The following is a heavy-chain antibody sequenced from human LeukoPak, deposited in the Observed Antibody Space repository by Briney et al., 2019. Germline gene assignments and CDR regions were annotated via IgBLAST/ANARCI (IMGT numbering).Heavy chain of an antibody. D-gene: IGHD5-18*01. CDR3: ARGRIQLWLLSPSGPIFDY. Sequence: PGGSLRLSCAASGFTVSSNYMSWVRQAPGKGLEWVSVIYSGGSTYYADSVKGRFTISRDNSKNTLYLQMNSLRAEDTAVYYCARGRIQLWLLSPSGPIFDYWGQGTLVTVSS. CDR1: GFTVSSNY. CDR2: IYSGGST. V-gene: IGHV3-66*01. J-gene: IGHJ4*02.